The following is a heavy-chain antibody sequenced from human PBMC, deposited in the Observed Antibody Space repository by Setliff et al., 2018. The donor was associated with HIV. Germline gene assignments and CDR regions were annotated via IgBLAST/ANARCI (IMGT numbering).Heavy chain of an antibody. CDR1: GDSISSGGYY. CDR3: ARPTALNGVGSSDY. V-gene: IGHV4-31*03. Sequence: PSETLSLTCTVSGDSISSGGYYWSWIRQHPGKGLEWIGYIYYSGSTFYNPSLKSRVTISVDTSKNQFSLKLNSVPASDTAVYYCARPTALNGVGSSDYWGQGTLVTVSS. D-gene: IGHD4-17*01. J-gene: IGHJ4*02. CDR2: IYYSGST.